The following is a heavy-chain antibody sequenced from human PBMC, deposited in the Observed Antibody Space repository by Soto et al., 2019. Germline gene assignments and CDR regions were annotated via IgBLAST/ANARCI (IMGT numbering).Heavy chain of an antibody. CDR3: AKDMSYGSGSYTAFDI. J-gene: IGHJ3*02. CDR2: ISWNSGSI. V-gene: IGHV3-9*01. D-gene: IGHD3-10*01. Sequence: PGGSLRLSCAASGFTFDDYAMHWVRQAPGKGLEWVSGISWNSGSIGCADSVKGRFTISRDNAKNSLYLQMNSLRAEDTALYYCAKDMSYGSGSYTAFDIWGQGTMDTVSS. CDR1: GFTFDDYA.